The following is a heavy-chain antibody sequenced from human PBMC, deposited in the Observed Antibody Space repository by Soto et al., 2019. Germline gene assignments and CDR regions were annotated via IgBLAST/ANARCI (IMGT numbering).Heavy chain of an antibody. D-gene: IGHD6-6*01. J-gene: IGHJ5*02. CDR2: INSDGSST. V-gene: IGHV3-74*01. CDR3: AKTHIAAPLNWFDP. CDR1: GFIFSNYW. Sequence: EVQLVESGGGLVQPGGSLRLSCAASGFIFSNYWMHWVRRAPGKGLVWVSRINSDGSSTSYADSVKGRFTISRDNSKNTLYLQMNSLRAEDTAVYYCAKTHIAAPLNWFDPWGQGTLVTVSS.